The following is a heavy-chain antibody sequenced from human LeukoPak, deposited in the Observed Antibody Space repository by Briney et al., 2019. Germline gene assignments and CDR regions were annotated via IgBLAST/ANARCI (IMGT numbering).Heavy chain of an antibody. D-gene: IGHD3-22*01. CDR1: GFSLTTRGMC. Sequence: SGPALVKPTQTLTLTCTFSGFSLTTRGMCVGWIRQPPGKALEWLARIDWDDDKYYTTSLKTRLTISKDTSNNQVVLTMTNMDPVDTATYYCARLPQYYYDSSDEGNWGQGTLVTVSS. J-gene: IGHJ4*02. V-gene: IGHV2-70*11. CDR3: ARLPQYYYDSSDEGN. CDR2: IDWDDDK.